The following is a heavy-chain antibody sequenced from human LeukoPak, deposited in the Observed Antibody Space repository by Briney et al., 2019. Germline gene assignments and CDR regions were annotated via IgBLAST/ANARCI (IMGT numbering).Heavy chain of an antibody. CDR3: AREGSSGDFDY. J-gene: IGHJ4*02. D-gene: IGHD6-6*01. CDR2: ISYDGSNK. CDR1: GFTFSSYA. Sequence: GGSLRLSCAASGFTFSSYAMHRVRRAPGKGLEWVAVISYDGSNKYYADSVKGRFTISRDNSKNTLYLQMNSLRAEDTAVYYCAREGSSGDFDYWGQGTLVTVSS. V-gene: IGHV3-30*07.